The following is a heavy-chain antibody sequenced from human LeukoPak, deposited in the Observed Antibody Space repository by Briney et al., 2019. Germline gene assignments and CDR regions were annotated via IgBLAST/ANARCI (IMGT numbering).Heavy chain of an antibody. CDR3: AKDLWHGYNSYFDY. J-gene: IGHJ4*02. V-gene: IGHV3-30*18. D-gene: IGHD5-24*01. Sequence: GGSLRLSCAASGFTFSSYGMHWVRQAPGKGLEWVAVISYDGSNKYYADSVKGRFTISRDNSKNTLYLQMNSLRAEDTAVYYCAKDLWHGYNSYFDYWGQGTLVIVSS. CDR2: ISYDGSNK. CDR1: GFTFSSYG.